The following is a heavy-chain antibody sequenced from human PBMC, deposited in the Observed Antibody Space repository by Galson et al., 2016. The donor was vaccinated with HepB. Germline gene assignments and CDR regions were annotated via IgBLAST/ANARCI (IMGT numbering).Heavy chain of an antibody. CDR1: GFTFSDHY. CDR2: IKEDGSEK. Sequence: SLRLSCAASGFTFSDHYMDWVRQAPGKGLEWVANIKEDGSEKYYVDSVKGRFTISRDNPKNSLYLQMNSLRAEDTAVYYCARSVSNSYWGQGTLVTVSS. CDR3: ARSVSNSY. D-gene: IGHD1-1*01. J-gene: IGHJ4*02. V-gene: IGHV3-7*01.